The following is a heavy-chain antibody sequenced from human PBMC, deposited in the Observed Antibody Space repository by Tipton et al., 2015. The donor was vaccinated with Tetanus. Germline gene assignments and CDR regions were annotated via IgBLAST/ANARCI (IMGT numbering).Heavy chain of an antibody. CDR2: ITYSRAT. CDR1: GGSLSTSH. J-gene: IGHJ5*02. Sequence: TLSLTCTVSGGSLSTSHWAWIRQPPGKGLEWVGKITYSRATSYNSSLKSRVTMSLDTSTSQFSLKLTSVTAADTAMYYCARGSDIVVVPGVTRADWFDPWGQGTLVTVSS. CDR3: ARGSDIVVVPGVTRADWFDP. D-gene: IGHD2-2*01. V-gene: IGHV4-59*12.